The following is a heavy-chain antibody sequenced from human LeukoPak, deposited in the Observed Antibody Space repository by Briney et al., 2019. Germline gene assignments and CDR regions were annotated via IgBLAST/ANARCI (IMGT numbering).Heavy chain of an antibody. CDR3: AREKYSGSPDDAFDI. D-gene: IGHD1-26*01. V-gene: IGHV1-46*01. CDR1: GYTFTSYY. CDR2: INPSGGST. J-gene: IGHJ3*02. Sequence: ASVKVSCKASGYTFTSYYMHWVRQAPGQGLEWMGIINPSGGSTSYAQKFQGRVTMTRDMSTSTVYMELSSLRSEDTAVYYCAREKYSGSPDDAFDIWGQGTMVTVSS.